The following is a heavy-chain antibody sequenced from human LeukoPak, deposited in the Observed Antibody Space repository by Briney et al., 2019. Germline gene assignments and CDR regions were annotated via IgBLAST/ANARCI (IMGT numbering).Heavy chain of an antibody. CDR1: GFTFSSCG. CDR2: ISYDGSNK. J-gene: IGHJ3*02. V-gene: IGHV3-30*18. Sequence: GGSLRLSCEASGFTFSSCGMHWVRQAPGKGLEWVAVISYDGSNKYYADSVKGRFTISRDNSKNTLFLEMNSLRAEDTAVYYCAKVLTSGWYLDAFNIWGQGTMVTVSS. CDR3: AKVLTSGWYLDAFNI. D-gene: IGHD6-19*01.